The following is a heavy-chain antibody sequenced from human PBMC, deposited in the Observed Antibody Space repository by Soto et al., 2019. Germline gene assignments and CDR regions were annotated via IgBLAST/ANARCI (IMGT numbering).Heavy chain of an antibody. CDR2: INSDGSRT. Sequence: EVQLVESGGGLVQPGGSLRLSCAASGFTFSSYWMHWVRQAPGKGLVWVSRINSDGSRTIYADSVKGRFSISRDNAENTLYLQMNSRRVEDTAMYYCARGGDYGSGRVDYWGQGALVTVSS. D-gene: IGHD3-10*01. CDR1: GFTFSSYW. V-gene: IGHV3-74*01. CDR3: ARGGDYGSGRVDY. J-gene: IGHJ4*02.